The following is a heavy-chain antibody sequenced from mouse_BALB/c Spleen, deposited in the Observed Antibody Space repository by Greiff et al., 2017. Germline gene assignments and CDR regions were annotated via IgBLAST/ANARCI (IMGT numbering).Heavy chain of an antibody. D-gene: IGHD1-3*01. Sequence: QVQLQQSGAELVRPGTSVKVSCKASGYAFNNYLIEWVKQRPGRGIEWIGVLNPGSGCINYNEKFQGKATLTADKSYSTAYMQLRRLTSDESTVYCCARGNNCLEDWGQSTTHTVSS. CDR3: ARGNNCLED. J-gene: IGHJ2*01. CDR2: LNPGSGCI. V-gene: IGHV1-54*01. CDR1: GYAFNNYL.